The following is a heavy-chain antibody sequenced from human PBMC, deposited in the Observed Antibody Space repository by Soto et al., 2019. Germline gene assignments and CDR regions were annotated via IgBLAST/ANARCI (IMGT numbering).Heavy chain of an antibody. J-gene: IGHJ5*01. CDR1: GCTFSNYA. D-gene: IGHD5-12*01. CDR2: LYGSGGGI. Sequence: EVQLLESGGHLVHPGGSLRLSCAASGCTFSNYAMIWIRQVPGKGLQWVSGLYGSGGGIHYAESVKDRFTISRDNSDYAVYRQRNNLRVEDAAIYYWAKDAVSVDGVWLAHSWGQERWSPSRQ. CDR3: AKDAVSVDGVWLAHS. V-gene: IGHV3-23*01.